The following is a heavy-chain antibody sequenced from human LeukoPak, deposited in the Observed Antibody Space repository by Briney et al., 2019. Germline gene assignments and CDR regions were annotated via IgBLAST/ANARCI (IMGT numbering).Heavy chain of an antibody. V-gene: IGHV3-23*01. J-gene: IGHJ4*02. CDR2: ISGSGGST. CDR3: AKDGFFYGGNEVDY. D-gene: IGHD4-23*01. CDR1: GFTFSSYA. Sequence: GGSLRLSCAASGFTFSSYAMSWVRQAPGKGLEWVSAISGSGGSTYYADSVKGRFAISRDNSKNTLYLQMNSLRAEDTAVYYCAKDGFFYGGNEVDYWGQGTLVTVSS.